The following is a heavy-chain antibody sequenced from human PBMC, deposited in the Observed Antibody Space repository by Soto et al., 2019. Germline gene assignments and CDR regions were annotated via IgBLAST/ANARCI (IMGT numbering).Heavy chain of an antibody. D-gene: IGHD6-13*01. Sequence: GASVKVSCKASGYTFTSYGISWVRQAPGQGLEWMGWISAYNGNTNYAQKLQGRVTMTTDTSTSTAYMELRSLRSDDTAVYYCARDDSSSWASYYYYGMDVWGQGTTVTVSS. CDR2: ISAYNGNT. CDR1: GYTFTSYG. CDR3: ARDDSSSWASYYYYGMDV. J-gene: IGHJ6*02. V-gene: IGHV1-18*04.